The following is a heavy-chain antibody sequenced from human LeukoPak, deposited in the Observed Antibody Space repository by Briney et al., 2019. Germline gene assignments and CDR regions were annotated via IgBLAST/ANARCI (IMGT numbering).Heavy chain of an antibody. CDR3: ARELQWLVRPTDASDI. CDR1: GFTFSSYA. CDR2: ISGSGGST. Sequence: GGSLRLSCAASGFTFSSYAMSWVRQAPGKGLEWVSAISGSGGSTYYADSVKGRFTISRDNSKNTLYLQMNSLRAEDTAVYYCARELQWLVRPTDASDIWGQGTMVTVSS. J-gene: IGHJ3*02. D-gene: IGHD6-19*01. V-gene: IGHV3-23*01.